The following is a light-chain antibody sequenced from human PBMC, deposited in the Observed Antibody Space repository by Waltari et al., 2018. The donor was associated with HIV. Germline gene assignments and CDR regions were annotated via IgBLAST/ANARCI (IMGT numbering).Light chain of an antibody. J-gene: IGLJ2*01. Sequence: SYDLTQPPSMFVSPGQTASITCSGHKLGAKFTSWYQQRSGQSPILVIYQDTKRPSGIPERFSGSNSGDTATLTIRGTQVVDEADYYCQAWDIDSRVVFGGGTKLTVL. CDR2: QDT. V-gene: IGLV3-1*01. CDR3: QAWDIDSRVV. CDR1: KLGAKF.